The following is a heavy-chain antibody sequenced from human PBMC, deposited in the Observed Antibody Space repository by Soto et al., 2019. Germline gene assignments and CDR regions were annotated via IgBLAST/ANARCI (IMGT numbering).Heavy chain of an antibody. CDR3: ARDSRGYCGGDCYTWFDP. Sequence: ASVKVSCKASGYTFTSYGISWVRQAPGQGLEWMGWISAYNGNTNYAQKLQGRVTMTTDTSTSTAYMELRSLRSDDTAVYYCARDSRGYCGGDCYTWFDPGGQGTLVTVSS. CDR2: ISAYNGNT. V-gene: IGHV1-18*01. D-gene: IGHD2-21*02. CDR1: GYTFTSYG. J-gene: IGHJ5*02.